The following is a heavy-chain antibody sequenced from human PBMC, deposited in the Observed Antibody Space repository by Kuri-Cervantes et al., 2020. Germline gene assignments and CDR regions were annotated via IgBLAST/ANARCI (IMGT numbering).Heavy chain of an antibody. Sequence: GESLKISCAASGFTFSSYAMSWVRQAPGKGLEWVSAISGSGGSTYYADSVKGRFTISGDNSKNTLYLQMNSLRAEDTAVYYCARDSGTMVRGVIWGMDVWGQGTTVTVSS. V-gene: IGHV3-23*01. CDR2: ISGSGGST. D-gene: IGHD3-10*01. J-gene: IGHJ6*02. CDR1: GFTFSSYA. CDR3: ARDSGTMVRGVIWGMDV.